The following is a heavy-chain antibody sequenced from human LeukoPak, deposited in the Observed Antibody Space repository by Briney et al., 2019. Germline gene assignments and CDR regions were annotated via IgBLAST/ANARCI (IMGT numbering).Heavy chain of an antibody. J-gene: IGHJ6*03. CDR1: GSGFTFGNFA. V-gene: IGHV3-23*01. Sequence: GGFLRLSCEASGSGFTFGNFAMSWVRQAPGKGLEWLSGISGSGYYTYYADSVKGRFTISRDNSKNTLYIQMNSLRAEDTAVYYCAKDGSWGDYYFYFYMDVWGKGTTVTVSS. CDR3: AKDGSWGDYYFYFYMDV. D-gene: IGHD3-16*01. CDR2: ISGSGYYT.